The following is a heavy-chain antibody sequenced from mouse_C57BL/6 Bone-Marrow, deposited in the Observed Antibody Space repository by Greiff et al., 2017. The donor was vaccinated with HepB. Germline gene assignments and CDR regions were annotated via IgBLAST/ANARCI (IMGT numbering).Heavy chain of an antibody. CDR3: ARDYGSSYRDYAMDY. V-gene: IGHV1-64*01. CDR2: IHPNSGST. D-gene: IGHD1-1*01. CDR1: GYTFTSYW. J-gene: IGHJ4*01. Sequence: QVQLQQPGAELVKPGASVKLSCKASGYTFTSYWMHWVKQRPGQGLEWIGMIHPNSGSTNYNEKFKSKATLTVDKSSSTAYMQLSSLTSEDSAVYYCARDYGSSYRDYAMDYWGQGTSVTVSS.